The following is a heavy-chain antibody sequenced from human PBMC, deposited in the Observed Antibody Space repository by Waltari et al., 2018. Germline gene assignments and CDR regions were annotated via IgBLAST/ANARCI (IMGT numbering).Heavy chain of an antibody. CDR2: ISNSGSTV. CDR3: ARPSTEYYYYYYYMDV. CDR1: GFTFSNYE. Sequence: EVQVVESGGGLVQPGGSLRLSCAASGFTFSNYEMNWVRQAPGKGLEWVSYISNSGSTVYYADSVKGRFTISRDNAENSLYLEMNSLRAEDTAVYYCARPSTEYYYYYYYMDVWGKGTTVTVS. V-gene: IGHV3-48*03. J-gene: IGHJ6*03.